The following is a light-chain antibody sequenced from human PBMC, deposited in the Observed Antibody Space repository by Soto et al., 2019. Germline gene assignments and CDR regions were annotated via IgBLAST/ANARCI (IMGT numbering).Light chain of an antibody. CDR1: QSVSSY. CDR3: QQYNSYSST. V-gene: IGKV3-11*01. J-gene: IGKJ2*02. Sequence: EIVLTQSPATLSLSPGERATLSCRASQSVSSYLAWYQQKPGQAPRLLISDASNRATGIPARFSGSGSGTEFTLTISSLQPDDFATYYCQQYNSYSSTFGQGTKLEIK. CDR2: DAS.